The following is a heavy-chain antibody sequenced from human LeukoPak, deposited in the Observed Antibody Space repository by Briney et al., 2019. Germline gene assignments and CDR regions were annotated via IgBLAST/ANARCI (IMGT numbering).Heavy chain of an antibody. CDR3: ARALVGYYDSSGYTTLDY. V-gene: IGHV1-2*02. D-gene: IGHD3-22*01. CDR1: GYTFTGYY. Sequence: ASVKVSCKASGYTFTGYYMHWVRQAPGQGLEWMGWINPNSGGTNYAQKFQGRETMTRDTSISTAYMELSRLRSDDTAVYYCARALVGYYDSSGYTTLDYWGQGTLVTVSS. CDR2: INPNSGGT. J-gene: IGHJ4*02.